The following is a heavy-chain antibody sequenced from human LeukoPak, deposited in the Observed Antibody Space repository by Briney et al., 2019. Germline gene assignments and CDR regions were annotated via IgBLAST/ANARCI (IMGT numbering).Heavy chain of an antibody. CDR3: ARDLTRDGYNDY. V-gene: IGHV4-34*01. D-gene: IGHD5-24*01. CDR1: GGSFSGYY. J-gene: IGHJ4*02. Sequence: SETLSLTCAVYGGSFSGYYWSWIRQPPGKGLEWIGEINHSGSTNYNPSLKSRVTISVDTSKNQFSLKLSSVTAADTAVYYCARDLTRDGYNDYWGQGTLVTVSS. CDR2: INHSGST.